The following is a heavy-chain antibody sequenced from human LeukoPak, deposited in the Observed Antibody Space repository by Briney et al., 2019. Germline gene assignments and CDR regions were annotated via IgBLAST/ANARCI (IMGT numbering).Heavy chain of an antibody. J-gene: IGHJ4*02. Sequence: GGSLRLSCAASGFTFSSYNMNWVRQAPGKGLEWISSISSSSGYIYYADSVKGRFTISRDNAKNSLYLQMNSLRAEDTAVYYCARDSGYSRFDYWGQGTLVTVSS. CDR2: ISSSSGYI. V-gene: IGHV3-21*01. CDR3: ARDSGYSRFDY. CDR1: GFTFSSYN. D-gene: IGHD5-12*01.